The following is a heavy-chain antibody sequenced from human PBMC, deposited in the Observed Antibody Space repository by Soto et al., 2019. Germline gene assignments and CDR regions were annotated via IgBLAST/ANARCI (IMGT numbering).Heavy chain of an antibody. J-gene: IGHJ6*02. Sequence: ASVKVSCKASGYTFTSYDMHWVRQSPGQGLEWMGIINPSGGSTSYAQKFQGRVTMTRDTSTSTVYMELSSLRSEDTAVYHCARDRLAGVVKYGMDVWGQGPTVIVSS. CDR1: GYTFTSYD. D-gene: IGHD3-3*01. V-gene: IGHV1-46*01. CDR2: INPSGGST. CDR3: ARDRLAGVVKYGMDV.